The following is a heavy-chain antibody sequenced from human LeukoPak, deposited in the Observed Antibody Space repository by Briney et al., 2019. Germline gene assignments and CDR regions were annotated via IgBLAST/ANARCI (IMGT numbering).Heavy chain of an antibody. Sequence: PSQTLSLTCTVSGGSISSGGYYWSWIRQHPGKGLEWIGYIYYSGSTYYNSSLKSRVTISVDTSKNQFSLKLSSVTAADTAMYYCARPRIATAGTYYFDYWGQGTLVTVSS. CDR1: GGSISSGGYY. J-gene: IGHJ4*02. D-gene: IGHD6-13*01. V-gene: IGHV4-31*03. CDR2: IYYSGST. CDR3: ARPRIATAGTYYFDY.